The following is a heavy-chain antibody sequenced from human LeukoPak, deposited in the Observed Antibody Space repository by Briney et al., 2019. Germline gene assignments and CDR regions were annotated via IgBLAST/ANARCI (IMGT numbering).Heavy chain of an antibody. J-gene: IGHJ6*04. CDR2: ISSNGGST. CDR3: VKRIAAAGTVNYYYGMDV. V-gene: IGHV3-64D*06. CDR1: GFTFSSYA. D-gene: IGHD6-13*01. Sequence: GGSLRPSCSASGFTFSSYAMHWVRQAPGKGLEYVSAISSNGGSTYYADSVKGRFTISRDNSKNTLYLQMSSLRAEDTAVYYCVKRIAAAGTVNYYYGMDVWGKGTTVTVSS.